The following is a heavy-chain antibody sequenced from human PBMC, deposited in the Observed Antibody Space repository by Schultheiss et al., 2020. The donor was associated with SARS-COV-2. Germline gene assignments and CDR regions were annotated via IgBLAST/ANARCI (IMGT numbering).Heavy chain of an antibody. J-gene: IGHJ6*03. D-gene: IGHD1-1*01. CDR2: ISYDGSNK. Sequence: GESLKISCAASGFTFSSYGMHWVRQAPGKGLEWVAVISYDGSNKYYADSVKGRFTISRDNSKNTLYLQMNSLRAEDTAVYYCARGVWTSWYYYYMDVWGKGTTVTVSS. V-gene: IGHV3-33*05. CDR1: GFTFSSYG. CDR3: ARGVWTSWYYYYMDV.